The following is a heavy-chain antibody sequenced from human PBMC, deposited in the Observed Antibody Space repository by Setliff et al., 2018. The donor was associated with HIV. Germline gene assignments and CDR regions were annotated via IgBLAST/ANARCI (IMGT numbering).Heavy chain of an antibody. D-gene: IGHD3-22*01. V-gene: IGHV3-11*01. CDR1: GFTFSDYY. J-gene: IGHJ4*02. CDR2: ISSSGSTI. Sequence: GGSLRLSCAASGFTFSDYYMSWIRQAPGKGLEWVSYISSSGSTIYYADSVKGRFTISRDNAKNSLYVQMNSLRVEDTAVYFCARDRPSYYYDSSGYYLDYWGQGTLVTVSS. CDR3: ARDRPSYYYDSSGYYLDY.